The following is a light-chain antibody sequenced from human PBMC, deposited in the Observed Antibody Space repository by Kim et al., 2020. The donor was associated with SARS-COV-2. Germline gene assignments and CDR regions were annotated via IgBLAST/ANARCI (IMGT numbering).Light chain of an antibody. J-gene: IGLJ3*02. CDR3: QVWDSSTGV. Sequence: SVALGQTARITGGGNNIGTKNVHWFQPKPGQAPVLVIYRDRNRPSGIPERFSGSNSGNTATLTISRAQPGDEADYYCQVWDSSTGVFGGGTQLTVL. CDR2: RDR. V-gene: IGLV3-9*01. CDR1: NIGTKN.